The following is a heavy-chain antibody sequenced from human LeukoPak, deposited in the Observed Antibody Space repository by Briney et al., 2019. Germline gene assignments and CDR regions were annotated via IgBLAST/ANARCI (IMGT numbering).Heavy chain of an antibody. CDR1: GFTFSSYS. V-gene: IGHV3-48*04. CDR3: ARVDSRGNGNPEGPFYYYGMDV. D-gene: IGHD6-25*01. J-gene: IGHJ6*02. Sequence: PGGSLRLSCAASGFTFSSYSMNWVRQAPEKGLEWVSYISSSSSTIYYADSVKGRFTISRDNAKNSLYLQMNSLRAEDTAVYYCARVDSRGNGNPEGPFYYYGMDVWGQGTTVTVSS. CDR2: ISSSSSTI.